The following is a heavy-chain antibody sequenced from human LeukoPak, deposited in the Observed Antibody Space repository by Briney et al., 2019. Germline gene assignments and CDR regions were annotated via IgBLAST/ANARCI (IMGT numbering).Heavy chain of an antibody. V-gene: IGHV3-23*01. J-gene: IGHJ1*01. CDR2: ISGSGGST. CDR1: GFTFDDYG. CDR3: AKDQNGDYVWGSYRYEVGYFQH. Sequence: QAGGSLRLSCAASGFTFDDYGMSWVRQAPGKGLEWVSAISGSGGSTYYADSVKGRFTISRDNSKNPLYLQMNSLRAEDTAVYYCAKDQNGDYVWGSYRYEVGYFQHWGQGTLVTVSS. D-gene: IGHD3-16*02.